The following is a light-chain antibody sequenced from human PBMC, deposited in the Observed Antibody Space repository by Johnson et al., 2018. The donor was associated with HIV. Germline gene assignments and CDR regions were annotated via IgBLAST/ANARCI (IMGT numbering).Light chain of an antibody. CDR1: SSDMGNYA. CDR3: GTWASSLSAPYG. Sequence: QSVLTQPPSVSAAPGQKVTISCSGSSSDMGNYAVSWYQQLPGTAPKLLIYANNRRPSGIPARFSGSKSGTSATLGITGLQTGDEADYYCGTWASSLSAPYGFGTGTKVTVL. V-gene: IGLV1-51*02. CDR2: ANN. J-gene: IGLJ1*01.